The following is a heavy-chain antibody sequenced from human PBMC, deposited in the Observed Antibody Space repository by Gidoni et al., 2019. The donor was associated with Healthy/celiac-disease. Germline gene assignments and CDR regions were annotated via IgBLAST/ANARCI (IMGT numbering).Heavy chain of an antibody. D-gene: IGHD6-19*01. CDR3: AKRDSVAGDYDAFDI. Sequence: QVQLVESGGGVVQPGRSLRLSCAASGFTFSSYGMHWVRQAPGKGLEWVAVISYDGSNKYYADSVKGRFTISRDNSKNTLYLQMNSLRAEDTAVYYCAKRDSVAGDYDAFDIWGQGTMVTVSS. V-gene: IGHV3-30*18. J-gene: IGHJ3*02. CDR2: ISYDGSNK. CDR1: GFTFSSYG.